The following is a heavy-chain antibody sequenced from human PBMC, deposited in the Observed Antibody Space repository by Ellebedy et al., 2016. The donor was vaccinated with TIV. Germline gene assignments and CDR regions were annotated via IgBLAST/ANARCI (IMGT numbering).Heavy chain of an antibody. D-gene: IGHD2-2*01. CDR1: GDSVTNSAYW. Sequence: MPSETLSLTCAVFGDSVTNSAYWRSWVRQSPGKGLEWIGEVSHSGHNNYTPSLKSRVTISLVESKNQISLRLTSVTAADTAVYYCASGGGCNNSTCYEDWFDPWGQGTLVTVSS. J-gene: IGHJ5*02. CDR3: ASGGGCNNSTCYEDWFDP. V-gene: IGHV4-4*02. CDR2: VSHSGHN.